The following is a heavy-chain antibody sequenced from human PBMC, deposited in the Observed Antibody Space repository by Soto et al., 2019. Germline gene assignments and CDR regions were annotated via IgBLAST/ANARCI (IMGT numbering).Heavy chain of an antibody. Sequence: QVHLQQWGAGLLKPSETLSLTCAVYGGSFSGYYWSWIRQPPGKGLEGIGEINHSGSTNSNPSLKSRVSISGGTSNNQFSLKLSSVTAADTAVYYCARGRGDGYNQHWFFDLWGRGALVTVSS. V-gene: IGHV4-34*01. D-gene: IGHD3-10*01. CDR2: INHSGST. CDR1: GGSFSGYY. CDR3: ARGRGDGYNQHWFFDL. J-gene: IGHJ2*01.